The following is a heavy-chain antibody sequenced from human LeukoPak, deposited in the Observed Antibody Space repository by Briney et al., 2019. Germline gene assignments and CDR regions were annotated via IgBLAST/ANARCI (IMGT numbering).Heavy chain of an antibody. V-gene: IGHV4-39*01. Sequence: SETLSLTCTVSGGSISSSSYYWGWIRQPPGKGLEWIGSIYYSGSTYYNSSLKSRVTISVDTSKNQFSLKLSSVTAADTAVYYCARLSSSGWQFDYWGQGTLVTVSS. CDR3: ARLSSSGWQFDY. CDR1: GGSISSSSYY. J-gene: IGHJ4*02. CDR2: IYYSGST. D-gene: IGHD6-19*01.